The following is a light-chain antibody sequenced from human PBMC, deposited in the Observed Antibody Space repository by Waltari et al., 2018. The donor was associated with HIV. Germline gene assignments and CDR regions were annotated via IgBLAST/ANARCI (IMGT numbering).Light chain of an antibody. CDR3: SSYAGARV. CDR2: EVT. J-gene: IGLJ3*02. Sequence: QSALTQPASVSGSPGPSINIPCTVTSSDVGSYNRVSWYQQYPGKAPKLIIYEVTKRPSGVSNRFSGSKSGNTASLTLSGLQADDEADYYCSSYAGARVFGGGTNLIVL. V-gene: IGLV2-23*02. CDR1: SSDVGSYNR.